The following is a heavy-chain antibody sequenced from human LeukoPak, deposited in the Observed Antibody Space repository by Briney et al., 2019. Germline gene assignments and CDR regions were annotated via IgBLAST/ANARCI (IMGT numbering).Heavy chain of an antibody. J-gene: IGHJ4*02. Sequence: GGSLRLSCVASGFTLSDDYMDWVRQAPGKGLEWVGRTRNKDRGYTTEYAASVKGRFTISRDNSKSSLYLQMNSLRTEDTAMYYCVRVSDYALNNWGQGTLVTVSS. CDR2: TRNKDRGYTT. CDR3: VRVSDYALNN. D-gene: IGHD4/OR15-4a*01. CDR1: GFTLSDDY. V-gene: IGHV3-72*01.